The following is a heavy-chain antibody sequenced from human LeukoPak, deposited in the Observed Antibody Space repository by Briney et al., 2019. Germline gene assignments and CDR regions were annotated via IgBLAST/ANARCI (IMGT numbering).Heavy chain of an antibody. CDR3: ARIRDYYDSSGYSYDAFDI. Sequence: AGGSLRLSCAASGFTFDDYGMSWVRQAPGKGLEWVSGINWNGGSTGYADSVKGRFTISRDNAKNSLYLQMNSLRAEDTALYYCARIRDYYDSSGYSYDAFDIWGQGTMVTVSS. CDR2: INWNGGST. CDR1: GFTFDDYG. D-gene: IGHD3-22*01. V-gene: IGHV3-20*04. J-gene: IGHJ3*02.